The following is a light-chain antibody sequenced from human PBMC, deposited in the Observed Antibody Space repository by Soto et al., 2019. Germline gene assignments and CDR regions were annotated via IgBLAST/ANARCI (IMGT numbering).Light chain of an antibody. CDR3: AAWDDSLSGRV. CDR2: GNN. CDR1: SSNIGSSY. J-gene: IGLJ3*02. V-gene: IGLV1-47*01. Sequence: QLVLTQPPSASGTPGQRVTISCSGSSSNIGSSYVYWYQQVPGTAPKLLIYGNNKRPSGVPDRFSGSKSGTSASLAISGLRSEDEADYYCAAWDDSLSGRVFGGGTKLTVL.